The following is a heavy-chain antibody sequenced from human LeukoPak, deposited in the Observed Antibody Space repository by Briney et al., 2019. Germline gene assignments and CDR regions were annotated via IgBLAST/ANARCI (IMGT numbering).Heavy chain of an antibody. CDR1: GGSISSYY. CDR2: IYYSGST. J-gene: IGHJ4*02. V-gene: IGHV4-59*01. Sequence: SETLSLTCTVSGGSISSYYWSWIRQPPGKGLEWIGYIYYSGSTKYNPSLKSRVTISVDTSNNHFSLELSSATAADTAVYYCARAVGGDGSGSLWGPGTLVTVSS. D-gene: IGHD3-10*01. CDR3: ARAVGGDGSGSL.